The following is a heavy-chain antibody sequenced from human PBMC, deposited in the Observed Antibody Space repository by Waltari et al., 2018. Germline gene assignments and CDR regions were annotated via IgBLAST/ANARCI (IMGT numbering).Heavy chain of an antibody. D-gene: IGHD1-26*01. J-gene: IGHJ4*02. CDR3: AMRPVRSGILDY. CDR1: GYSISSGYY. CDR2: IYHSGST. V-gene: IGHV4-38-2*01. Sequence: QVQLQESGPGLVKPSETLSLTCAVSGYSISSGYYWGWIRQPPGKGLEWIGSIYHSGSTYYNPSLKSRVTISVDTSKNQFSLKLSSVTAADTAVYYWAMRPVRSGILDYWGQGTLVTVSS.